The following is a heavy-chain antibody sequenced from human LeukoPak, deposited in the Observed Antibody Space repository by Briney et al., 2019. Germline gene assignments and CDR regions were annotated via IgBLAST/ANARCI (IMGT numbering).Heavy chain of an antibody. V-gene: IGHV3-53*01. D-gene: IGHD3-22*01. J-gene: IGHJ4*02. CDR2: IYSGGST. Sequence: GGSLRLSCAASGFTVSSNYMSWVRQAPGKGLEWVSVIYSGGSTYYADSVKGRFIISRDNSKSMLYLQMNRLRAEDTAVYYCVRDDDRPDNGLDYWGQGTLVTVSS. CDR3: VRDDDRPDNGLDY. CDR1: GFTVSSNY.